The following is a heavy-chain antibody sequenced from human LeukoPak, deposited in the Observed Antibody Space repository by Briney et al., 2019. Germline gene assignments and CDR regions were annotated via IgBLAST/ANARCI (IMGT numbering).Heavy chain of an antibody. CDR1: GFTFSSYA. Sequence: GRSLRLSCAASGFTFSSYAMHWVRQAPGKGLEWVAVISYDGSNKYYADSVKGRFTISRDNSKNTLYLQMNSLRAEDTAEYYCARDPKISSGSYYTAPFDYWGQGTLVTVSS. D-gene: IGHD3-10*01. CDR3: ARDPKISSGSYYTAPFDY. J-gene: IGHJ4*02. V-gene: IGHV3-30-3*01. CDR2: ISYDGSNK.